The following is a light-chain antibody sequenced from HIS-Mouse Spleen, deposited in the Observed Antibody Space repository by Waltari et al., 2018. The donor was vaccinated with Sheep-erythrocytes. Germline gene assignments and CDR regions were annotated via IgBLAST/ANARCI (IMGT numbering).Light chain of an antibody. J-gene: IGLJ3*02. Sequence: QSVLTQPPSASGAPGQRVTISCTGSSSTIAAGSDVHWYQQLPGTAPKLLIYGNSNRPSGVPDRFSGSKSGTSASLAITGLQAEDEADYYCQSYDSSLSGVFGGGTKLTVL. CDR1: SSTIAAGSD. CDR2: GNS. CDR3: QSYDSSLSGV. V-gene: IGLV1-40*01.